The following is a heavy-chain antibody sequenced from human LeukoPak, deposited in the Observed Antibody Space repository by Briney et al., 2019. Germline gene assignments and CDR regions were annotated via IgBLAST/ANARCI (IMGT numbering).Heavy chain of an antibody. CDR1: GGFFSGYY. V-gene: IGHV4-34*01. Sequence: KPSETLSLTCAVYGGFFSGYYWSWIRQPPGKGLEWIGEINHSGSTNYNPSLKSRVTISVDTSKNQFSLKLSSVTAADTAVYYCARVKSDDFWSGYYGRIWGWFDPWGQGTLVTVSS. CDR2: INHSGST. CDR3: ARVKSDDFWSGYYGRIWGWFDP. J-gene: IGHJ5*02. D-gene: IGHD3-3*01.